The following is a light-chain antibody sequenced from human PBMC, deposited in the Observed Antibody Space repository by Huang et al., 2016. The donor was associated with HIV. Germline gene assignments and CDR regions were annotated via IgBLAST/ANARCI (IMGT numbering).Light chain of an antibody. J-gene: IGKJ3*01. Sequence: DIQMTQSPSSLSASVGDRVTITCRATQSVTKYRNWYQQKPGKAPKLMIYGASSLQTGVPSRFSGSGSGTDFTLTISSLQPEDFATYYCQQSSSPPPTFGPGTKVDIK. V-gene: IGKV1-39*01. CDR1: QSVTKY. CDR2: GAS. CDR3: QQSSSPPPT.